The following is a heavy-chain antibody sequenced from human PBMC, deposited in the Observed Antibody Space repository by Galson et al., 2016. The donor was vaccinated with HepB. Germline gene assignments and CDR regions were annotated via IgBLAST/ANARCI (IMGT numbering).Heavy chain of an antibody. CDR1: GFSVTTSAVG. Sequence: PALVKPTQTLTLTCTFSGFSVTTSAVGLGWIRQPPGKALEWLALLYWDADRDDDKRYNPSLKRRLTITKDMSRNQVVLTMTSMDPVDTATYYCAHSGSEFWSGTNYYYYGMDVWGQGTTVIVSS. CDR3: AHSGSEFWSGTNYYYYGMDV. D-gene: IGHD3-3*01. J-gene: IGHJ6*02. V-gene: IGHV2-5*02. CDR2: LYWDADRDDDK.